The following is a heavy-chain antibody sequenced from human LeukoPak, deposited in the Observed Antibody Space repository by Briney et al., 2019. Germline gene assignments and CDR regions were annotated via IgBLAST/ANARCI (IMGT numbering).Heavy chain of an antibody. CDR1: GFTVSSNY. CDR2: IKQEGVET. D-gene: IGHD3-22*01. CDR3: ARGGIHSGYYHFDS. J-gene: IGHJ4*02. Sequence: PGGSLRLSCAASGFTVSSNYMTWVRQAPGKGLEWVAIIKQEGVETYYAESVKGRFTISRDNAKNSLFLEMNSPRDDDTAVYYCARGGIHSGYYHFDSWGRGTPVSVSS. V-gene: IGHV3-7*01.